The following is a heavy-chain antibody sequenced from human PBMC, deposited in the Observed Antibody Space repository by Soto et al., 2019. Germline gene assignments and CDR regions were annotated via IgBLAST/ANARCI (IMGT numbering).Heavy chain of an antibody. CDR1: GGSISSGGYY. CDR3: AREADYGDYDRWFDP. CDR2: IYYSGST. Sequence: QVQLQESGPGLVKPSQTLSLTCTVSGGSISSGGYYWSWIRQHPVKGLEWIGYIYYSGSTYYNPSLKSRVTISVDTSKNQFSLKLSSVTAADTAVYYCAREADYGDYDRWFDPWGQGTLVTVSS. D-gene: IGHD4-17*01. V-gene: IGHV4-31*03. J-gene: IGHJ5*02.